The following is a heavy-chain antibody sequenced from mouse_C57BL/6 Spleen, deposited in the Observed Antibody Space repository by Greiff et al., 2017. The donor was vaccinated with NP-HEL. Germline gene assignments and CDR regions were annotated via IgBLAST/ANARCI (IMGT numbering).Heavy chain of an antibody. V-gene: IGHV1-42*01. J-gene: IGHJ2*01. Sequence: VQLKQSGPELVKPGASVKISCKASGYSFTGYYMNWVKQSPDKSLEWIGEINPCTGGTTYNQKFKAKATLTVDTSSSTAYMQLKSLTSDKSAVYYCARWDYDSWGQGTTLTVSS. CDR3: ARWDYDS. CDR2: INPCTGGT. D-gene: IGHD2-4*01. CDR1: GYSFTGYY.